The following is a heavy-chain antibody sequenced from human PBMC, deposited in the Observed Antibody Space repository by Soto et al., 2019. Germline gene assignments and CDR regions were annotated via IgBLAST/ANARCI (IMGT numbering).Heavy chain of an antibody. Sequence: SETLSLTCTVSGGSISSYYWSWIRQPPGKGLEWIGYIYYSGSTNYNPSLKSRVTISVDTSKNQFSLKLSSVTAADTAVYYCASDLVATGWFDPWAQGTLVTVSS. CDR2: IYYSGST. CDR3: ASDLVATGWFDP. D-gene: IGHD5-12*01. J-gene: IGHJ5*02. CDR1: GGSISSYY. V-gene: IGHV4-59*12.